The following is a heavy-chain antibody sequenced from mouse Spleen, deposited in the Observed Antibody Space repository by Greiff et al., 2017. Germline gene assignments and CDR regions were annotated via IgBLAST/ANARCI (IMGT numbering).Heavy chain of an antibody. Sequence: QVQLKESGAELVKPGASVKISCKASGYAFSSYWMNWVKQRPGKGLEWIGQIYPGDGDTNYNGKFKGKATLTADKSSSTAYMQLSSLTSEDSAVYFCARIGSSYYAMDYWGQGTSVTVSS. CDR3: ARIGSSYYAMDY. J-gene: IGHJ4*01. V-gene: IGHV1-80*01. CDR1: GYAFSSYW. CDR2: IYPGDGDT. D-gene: IGHD1-1*01.